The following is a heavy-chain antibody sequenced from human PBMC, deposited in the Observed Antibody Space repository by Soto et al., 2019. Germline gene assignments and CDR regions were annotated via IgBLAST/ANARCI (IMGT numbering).Heavy chain of an antibody. D-gene: IGHD1-1*01. J-gene: IGHJ4*01. V-gene: IGHV1-3*01. CDR2: INAGNGNT. CDR1: EYTFTAYA. CDR3: SVRYDTGATDLVY. Sequence: VKVSWKASEYTFTAYAMHWVRQAPGQSREWMGWINAGNGNTKYSQKFQGRVTITRDTSASTAYMELSSLRSEDTAVYYCSVRYDTGATDLVYWGHGTLVTVSS.